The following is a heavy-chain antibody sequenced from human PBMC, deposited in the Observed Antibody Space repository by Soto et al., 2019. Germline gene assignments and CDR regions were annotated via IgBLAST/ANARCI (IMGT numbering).Heavy chain of an antibody. V-gene: IGHV4-30-4*08. CDR1: GGSSSSHNYH. Sequence: PSQTLSLPCTVSGGSSSSHNYHRTWIRQTPGKGLEWIGYIYYSGSIFYNPSFKSRVTISVDTSKNQFSLQLSSVTAADTAVYFCAREDDGGDRNYYGLDVWGQGTTVTVSS. D-gene: IGHD2-21*02. J-gene: IGHJ6*02. CDR2: IYYSGSI. CDR3: AREDDGGDRNYYGLDV.